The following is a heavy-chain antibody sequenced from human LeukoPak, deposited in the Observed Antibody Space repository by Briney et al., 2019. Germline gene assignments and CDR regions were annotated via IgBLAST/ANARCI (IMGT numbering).Heavy chain of an antibody. Sequence: GGSLRLSCAAPGFTFSSYGMHWVRQAPGKGLEWVSTIITTGGVSDYADSVKGRFTISRDNSRNTLYVQMNSLRAEDTAVYYCAKASRRLCSSSSCYTLDSWGQGTLVTVSS. CDR2: IITTGGVS. CDR1: GFTFSSYG. CDR3: AKASRRLCSSSSCYTLDS. D-gene: IGHD2-2*02. J-gene: IGHJ4*02. V-gene: IGHV3-23*01.